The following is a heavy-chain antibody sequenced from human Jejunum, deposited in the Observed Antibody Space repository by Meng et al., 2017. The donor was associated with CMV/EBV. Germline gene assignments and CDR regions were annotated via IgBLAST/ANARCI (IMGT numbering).Heavy chain of an antibody. J-gene: IGHJ3*01. Sequence: SGFTVGSYWMAWVRQGAGKGLEWVASMKEDGSEIHYLDSVKGRFTISRDNAKNSLYLQMNTLRVEDTALYYCARGEYELLFGAFDVWGQGTMVTVSS. CDR3: ARGEYELLFGAFDV. CDR1: GFTVGSYW. D-gene: IGHD3-10*01. CDR2: MKEDGSEI. V-gene: IGHV3-7*01.